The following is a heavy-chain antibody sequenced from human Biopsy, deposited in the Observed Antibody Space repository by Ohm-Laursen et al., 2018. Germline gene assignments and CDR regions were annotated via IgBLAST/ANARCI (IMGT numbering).Heavy chain of an antibody. D-gene: IGHD1-26*01. Sequence: SVKVSCKASGYTFTSHDINWVRQATDQGLEWMGWMSPNTGNTVYAQRFQDRVTMTSDTSTGTAYMELTSLTSDDTAVYFCARWETTLGRSLDSWGQGSLVTVSS. CDR1: GYTFTSHD. J-gene: IGHJ4*02. CDR3: ARWETTLGRSLDS. CDR2: MSPNTGNT. V-gene: IGHV1-8*01.